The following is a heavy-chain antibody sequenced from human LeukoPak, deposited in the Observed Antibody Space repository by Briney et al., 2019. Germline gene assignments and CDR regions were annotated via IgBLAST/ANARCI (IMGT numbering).Heavy chain of an antibody. Sequence: AGGSLRLSCAASGFTFSAFAIHWVRQAPGKGLEWVALISYDGTDKYYADSAKGRFSISRDNAKNSLDLQMNSLRPEDTGVYYCAREKEEVGTAYFDVWGQGTLVAASS. CDR3: AREKEEVGTAYFDV. J-gene: IGHJ4*02. CDR2: ISYDGTDK. CDR1: GFTFSAFA. V-gene: IGHV3-30-3*01. D-gene: IGHD2-21*02.